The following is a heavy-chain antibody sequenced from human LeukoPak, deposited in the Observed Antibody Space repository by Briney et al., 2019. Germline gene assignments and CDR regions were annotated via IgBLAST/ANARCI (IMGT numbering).Heavy chain of an antibody. CDR3: ARGNPFDL. CDR2: IYYSGST. V-gene: IGHV4-59*01. Sequence: SETLSLTCTVPGGSISIYYWSWIRQPPGKGLEWIGYIYYSGSTDYNPSLKSRVTISVDTSKNQFSLKLTSMTAADTAVYYCARGNPFDLWGRGTLVTVSS. J-gene: IGHJ2*01. CDR1: GGSISIYY.